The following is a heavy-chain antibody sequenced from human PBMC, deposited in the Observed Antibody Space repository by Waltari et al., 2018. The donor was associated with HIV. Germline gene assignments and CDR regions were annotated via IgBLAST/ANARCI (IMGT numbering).Heavy chain of an antibody. CDR3: ARSITVAGTRGLGMDV. D-gene: IGHD6-19*01. CDR1: GSTSSTFS. V-gene: IGHV3-21*01. Sequence: EVQLVESGGGLVKSGESLSLPCAASGSTSSTFSFNWVRQAPGKGLEWVAYISIGSNFMYYADSVKGRFTISRDNAKNSVYLQMNSLRAEDTAQYYCARSITVAGTRGLGMDVWGQGTTVTVSS. J-gene: IGHJ6*02. CDR2: ISIGSNFM.